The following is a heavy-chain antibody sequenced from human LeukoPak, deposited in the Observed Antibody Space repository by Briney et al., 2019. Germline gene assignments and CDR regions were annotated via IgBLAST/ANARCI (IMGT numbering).Heavy chain of an antibody. CDR1: GGTFSSYA. CDR2: INPSGGST. CDR3: ARAKKHIAVAGEFDY. D-gene: IGHD6-19*01. V-gene: IGHV1-46*01. J-gene: IGHJ4*02. Sequence: ASVKVSCKASGGTFSSYAISWVRQAPGQGLEWMGIINPSGGSTSYAQKFQGRVTMTRDASTSTVYMELSSLRSEDTAVYYCARAKKHIAVAGEFDYWGQGTLVTVSS.